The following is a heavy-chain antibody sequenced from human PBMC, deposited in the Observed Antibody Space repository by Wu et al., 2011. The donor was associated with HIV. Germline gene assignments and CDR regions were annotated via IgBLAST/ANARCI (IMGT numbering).Heavy chain of an antibody. CDR3: ARAVCETAYCSTGNWVFDY. Sequence: QVKLVQSGTEVKKPGASVKVSCKGSGFSFIGYNIHWVRLAPGQGLEWMGWINPQSGGTNYAQKFQGRVTMTRDTSISTIYMDLRRPRSDDTAVYYCARAVCETAYCSTGNWVFDYWGQGTLVTVSS. J-gene: IGHJ4*02. D-gene: IGHD2-2*01. V-gene: IGHV1-2*02. CDR1: GFSFIGYN. CDR2: INPQSGGT.